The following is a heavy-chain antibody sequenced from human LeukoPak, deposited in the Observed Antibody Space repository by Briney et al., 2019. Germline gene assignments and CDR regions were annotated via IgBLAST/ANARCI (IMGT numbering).Heavy chain of an antibody. D-gene: IGHD2-21*02. CDR3: ARERDCGGDCLQRGDFDL. J-gene: IGHJ3*01. Sequence: GGSLRLSCAASGFKVNKNFMNWVRQTPGRGLEWVSVIYDDGTTYYAESVEGRFTISRDTSKNMVSLQMNSLKPADTAVYFCARERDCGGDCLQRGDFDLWGQGTMVTVSS. V-gene: IGHV3-53*01. CDR1: GFKVNKNF. CDR2: IYDDGTT.